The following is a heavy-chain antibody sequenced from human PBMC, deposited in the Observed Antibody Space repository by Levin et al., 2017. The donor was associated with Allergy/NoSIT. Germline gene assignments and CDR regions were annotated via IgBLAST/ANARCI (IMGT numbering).Heavy chain of an antibody. Sequence: SSETLSLTCAVSGGSINSDIWWSWVRQPPGKGLEWIGEMHHSGRTNFNPSLKSRVTISVDKSKNQFSLEVSSVTVADTAVYYCARNGFYSLEYWGQGTLVTGSS. V-gene: IGHV4-4*02. CDR1: GGSINSDIW. CDR3: ARNGFYSLEY. CDR2: MHHSGRT. D-gene: IGHD3-22*01. J-gene: IGHJ4*02.